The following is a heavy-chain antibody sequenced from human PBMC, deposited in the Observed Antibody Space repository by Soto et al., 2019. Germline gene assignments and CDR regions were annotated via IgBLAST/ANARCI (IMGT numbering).Heavy chain of an antibody. CDR1: GFTFSRSA. CDR2: ISGSGGST. Sequence: EVQLLESGGGLIQPGGSLGLSCAASGFTFSRSAMNWVRQAPGKGLVWVSSISGSGGSTFYADSVKGRFTISRDNSNNTLYLQMNSLRAEDTAVYYCAKDSHYFGSGSLDYWGQGTLVTVSS. D-gene: IGHD3-10*01. CDR3: AKDSHYFGSGSLDY. V-gene: IGHV3-23*01. J-gene: IGHJ4*02.